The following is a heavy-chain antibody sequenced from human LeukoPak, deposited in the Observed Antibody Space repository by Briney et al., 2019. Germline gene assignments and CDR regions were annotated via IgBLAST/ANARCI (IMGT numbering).Heavy chain of an antibody. CDR1: GFTFSSYG. V-gene: IGHV3-30*18. CDR2: ISYDGSNK. CDR3: AKGDYGDDMRGFDY. J-gene: IGHJ4*02. Sequence: GGSLRLSCAASGFTFSSYGMHWVRQAPGKGLEWVAVISYDGSNKYYADSVKGRFTISRDNSKNTLYLQMNSLRTEDTAVYYCAKGDYGDDMRGFDYWGQGTLVTVSS. D-gene: IGHD4-17*01.